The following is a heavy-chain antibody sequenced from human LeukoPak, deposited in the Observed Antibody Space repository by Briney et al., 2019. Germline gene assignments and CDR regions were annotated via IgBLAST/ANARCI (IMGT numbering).Heavy chain of an antibody. D-gene: IGHD2-21*01. V-gene: IGHV1-18*01. J-gene: IGHJ6*02. Sequence: ASVKVSCKASGYTFTSYGISWVRQAPGQGLEWMGWISAYNGNTNYAQKLQGRVTMTTDTSTSIAYMELRSLRSDDTAVYYCASAGEHYYYYGMDVWGQGTTVTVSS. CDR3: ASAGEHYYYYGMDV. CDR2: ISAYNGNT. CDR1: GYTFTSYG.